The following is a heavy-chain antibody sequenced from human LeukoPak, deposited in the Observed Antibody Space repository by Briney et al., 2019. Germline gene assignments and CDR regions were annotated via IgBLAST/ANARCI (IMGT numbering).Heavy chain of an antibody. CDR3: ARADGYYDFWSGYYLNY. J-gene: IGHJ4*02. Sequence: PMASVKVSCKASGGTFSSYTISWVRQAPGQGLEWMGRIIPILGIANYAQKFQGRVTITADKSTSTAYMELSSLRSEDTAVYYYARADGYYDFWSGYYLNYWGQGTLVTVSS. CDR1: GGTFSSYT. CDR2: IIPILGIA. V-gene: IGHV1-69*02. D-gene: IGHD3-3*01.